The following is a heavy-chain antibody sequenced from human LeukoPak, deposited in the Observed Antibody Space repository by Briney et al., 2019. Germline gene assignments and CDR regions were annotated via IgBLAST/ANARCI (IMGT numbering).Heavy chain of an antibody. J-gene: IGHJ5*02. CDR1: GFTFSSYW. D-gene: IGHD2-8*01. Sequence: GGSLRLSCAASGFTFSSYWMHWVRQAPGKGLVWVSRINTDGSSTSYADSVKGRFTISRDNAKNTLYLQMNSLRAEDTAVYYCARESGYCTNGVCPYWFDPWGQGTLVTVSS. V-gene: IGHV3-74*01. CDR3: ARESGYCTNGVCPYWFDP. CDR2: INTDGSST.